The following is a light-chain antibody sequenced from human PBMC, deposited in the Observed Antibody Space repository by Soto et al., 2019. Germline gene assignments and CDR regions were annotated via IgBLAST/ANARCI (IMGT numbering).Light chain of an antibody. CDR3: CSFAGTGTFGGYV. J-gene: IGLJ1*01. Sequence: QSALTQAASVSGSLGQSITISCTGTSSDVGSYHLVSWFQQHPGKAPKLIIYEGTKRPSGVSNRFSGSKSGNTASLTISGLQAEDEADYYCCSFAGTGTFGGYVFGVGTKLTVL. V-gene: IGLV2-23*03. CDR1: SSDVGSYHL. CDR2: EGT.